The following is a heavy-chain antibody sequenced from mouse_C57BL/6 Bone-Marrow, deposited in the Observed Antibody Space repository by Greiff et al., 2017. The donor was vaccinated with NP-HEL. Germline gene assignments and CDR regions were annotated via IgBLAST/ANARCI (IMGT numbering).Heavy chain of an antibody. J-gene: IGHJ2*01. CDR3: AYYGSSPYYFDY. V-gene: IGHV14-2*01. Sequence: DVKLQESGAELVKPGASVKLSCTASGFNIKDYYMHWVKQRTEQGLEWIGRIDPEDGETKYAPKFQGKATITADTSSNTAYLQLSSLTSEDTAVYYCAYYGSSPYYFDYWGQGTTLTVSS. D-gene: IGHD1-1*01. CDR1: GFNIKDYY. CDR2: IDPEDGET.